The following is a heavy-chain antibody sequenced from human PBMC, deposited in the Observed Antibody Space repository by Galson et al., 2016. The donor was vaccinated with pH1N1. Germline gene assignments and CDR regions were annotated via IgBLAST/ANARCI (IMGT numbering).Heavy chain of an antibody. D-gene: IGHD3-16*01. CDR3: ARDGLGDFDM. CDR1: GFDFPNKW. Sequence: SLRLSCAASGFDFPNKWMHWVRQVPGKGLVWVSLIHPDGSVIVDADPVKGRFTISRDNAKNTLYLQMNSLRVEDTAVYYCARDGLGDFDMWGQGTMVIVSS. CDR2: IHPDGSVI. V-gene: IGHV3-74*03. J-gene: IGHJ3*02.